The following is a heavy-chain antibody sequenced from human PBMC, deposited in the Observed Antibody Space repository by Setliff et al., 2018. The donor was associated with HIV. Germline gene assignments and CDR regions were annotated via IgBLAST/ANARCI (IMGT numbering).Heavy chain of an antibody. CDR2: IHYSGAT. V-gene: IGHV4-59*08. J-gene: IGHJ3*02. Sequence: PSETLSLTCTVSGCSISSHYWIWIRQPPGKGLEWIGYIHYSGATNYNPSLKSRVTISLDTSRTQFSLRLCSVTAADTAVYYCARPSPNVGVRGDAFDIWGPGTVVTVSS. D-gene: IGHD2-8*01. CDR3: ARPSPNVGVRGDAFDI. CDR1: GCSISSHY.